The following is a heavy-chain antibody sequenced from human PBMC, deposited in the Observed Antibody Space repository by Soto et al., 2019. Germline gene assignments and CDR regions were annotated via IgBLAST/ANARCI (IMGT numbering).Heavy chain of an antibody. J-gene: IGHJ6*02. CDR1: GYTFTSYG. CDR3: ARVVILGHYYYYGMDV. Sequence: GASVKVSCKASGYTFTSYGISWVRQAPGQGLEWMGWISAYNGNTNYAQKLQGRVTMTTDTSTSTAYMELRSLRSDDTAVYYCARVVILGHYYYYGMDVWGQGTTVIVSS. V-gene: IGHV1-18*04. CDR2: ISAYNGNT. D-gene: IGHD2-15*01.